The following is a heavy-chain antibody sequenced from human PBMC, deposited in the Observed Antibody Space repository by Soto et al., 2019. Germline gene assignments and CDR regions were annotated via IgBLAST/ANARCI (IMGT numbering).Heavy chain of an antibody. CDR2: IGEDGSNT. D-gene: IGHD2-2*01. CDR3: ARYIPGVRYYGMDV. V-gene: IGHV3-33*08. J-gene: IGHJ6*02. CDR1: GFTFSSYG. Sequence: GGSLRLSCAASGFTFSSYGMHWVRQAPGKGLEWVSVIGEDGSNTYYADSVKGRFTISRDNSGNTLFLEMYSLRAEDTAVYYCARYIPGVRYYGMDVWGQGTTVTVSS.